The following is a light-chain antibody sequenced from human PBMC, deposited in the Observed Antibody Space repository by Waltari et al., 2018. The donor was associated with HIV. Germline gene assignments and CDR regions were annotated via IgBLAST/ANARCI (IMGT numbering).Light chain of an antibody. J-gene: IGLJ3*02. CDR2: RNY. V-gene: IGLV1-44*01. CDR3: AAWDESLKGFM. CDR1: RSNIGSNP. Sequence: QSVLTQPPSASGATGQMVTISCSGNRSNIGSNPVSWYQPLPGTASILLISRNYQRPSGVPDRFSGSKSGTSASLAISGLQSEDESQYFCAAWDESLKGFMFGGGTQLTVL.